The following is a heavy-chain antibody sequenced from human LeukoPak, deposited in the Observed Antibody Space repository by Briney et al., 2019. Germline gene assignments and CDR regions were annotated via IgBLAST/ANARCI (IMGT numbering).Heavy chain of an antibody. CDR3: AKDITSGWSGDY. V-gene: IGHV3-23*01. CDR2: ISGSGGST. CDR1: GFTFSSDA. D-gene: IGHD6-19*01. J-gene: IGHJ4*02. Sequence: PGGSLRLSCATSGFTFSSDAMSWVRQAPGKGLEWFSAISGSGGSTYYADSVKGRFTISRDNSKHKLYLQMNRLRAEDTAVYYCAKDITSGWSGDYWGQGTLVNVSS.